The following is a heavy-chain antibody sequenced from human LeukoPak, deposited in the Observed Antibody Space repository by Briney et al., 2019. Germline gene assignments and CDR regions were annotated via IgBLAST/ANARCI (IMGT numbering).Heavy chain of an antibody. D-gene: IGHD3-22*01. CDR2: IYWNDDK. V-gene: IGHV2-5*01. CDR3: APGDYYDSSGYYLYFDY. J-gene: IGHJ4*02. Sequence: SGPTLVNPTQTLTLTCTFSGFSLSTRGVGVGWIRQPPGKALEWLALIYWNDDKRYSPSLKSRLTITKDTSKNQEVLTMTNMDPVDTATYYCAPGDYYDSSGYYLYFDYWGQGTLVPVSS. CDR1: GFSLSTRGVG.